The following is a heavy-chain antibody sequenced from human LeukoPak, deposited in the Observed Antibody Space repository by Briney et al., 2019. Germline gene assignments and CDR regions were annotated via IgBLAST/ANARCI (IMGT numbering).Heavy chain of an antibody. Sequence: SETLSLTCTVSGGSISSYYWSWIRQPAGKGLEWIGRIYTSGSTNYNPSLKSRVTMSVDTSKNQFSLKLSSVTAADTAVYYCARDTGYCSSTSCYELDYWGQGTLVTVS. J-gene: IGHJ4*02. D-gene: IGHD2-2*03. CDR3: ARDTGYCSSTSCYELDY. V-gene: IGHV4-4*07. CDR2: IYTSGST. CDR1: GGSISSYY.